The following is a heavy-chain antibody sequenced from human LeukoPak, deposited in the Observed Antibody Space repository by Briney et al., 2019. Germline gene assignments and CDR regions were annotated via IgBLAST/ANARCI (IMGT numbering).Heavy chain of an antibody. CDR1: RFTFSNYA. V-gene: IGHV3-30*04. CDR3: ARDYLVAATYYFDY. CDR2: ISYDGFDK. D-gene: IGHD2-15*01. Sequence: GGSLRLSCAASRFTFSNYAMHWVRQAPGKGLEWVAVISYDGFDKYYADSVKGRFTISRDNSKNTVQLQLNSLRAADTAVYFCARDYLVAATYYFDYWGQGTLVTVSS. J-gene: IGHJ4*02.